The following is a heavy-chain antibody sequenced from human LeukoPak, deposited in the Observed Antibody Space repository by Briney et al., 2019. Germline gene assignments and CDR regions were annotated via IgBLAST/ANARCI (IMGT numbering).Heavy chain of an antibody. V-gene: IGHV3-23*01. CDR3: SKDHAGGDYRVRSEGY. J-gene: IGHJ4*02. CDR1: GFTFRSYA. D-gene: IGHD3-10*01. Sequence: PGGSLRLSCAASGFTFRSYAMTWVRQAPGKGLEWVSTINYGGTFYAESVKGRFTISRDNSKNTLYLQMSSLRAEDTAVYYCSKDHAGGDYRVRSEGYWGQGALVTVTS. CDR2: INYGGT.